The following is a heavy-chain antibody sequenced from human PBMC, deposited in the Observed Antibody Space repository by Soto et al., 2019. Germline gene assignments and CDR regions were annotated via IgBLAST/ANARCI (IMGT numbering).Heavy chain of an antibody. Sequence: SETLSLTCTVSGGSISNRFSSWGWIRQPPGKGLEWIATIYYSGGTYYNPSLQSRVTISVDTSKNQFSLTVRSVTAADTAVYYWARKGGGSRWYPFDSWGQGALVTVSS. CDR1: GGSISNRFSS. CDR3: ARKGGGSRWYPFDS. CDR2: IYYSGGT. V-gene: IGHV4-39*01. J-gene: IGHJ4*02. D-gene: IGHD6-13*01.